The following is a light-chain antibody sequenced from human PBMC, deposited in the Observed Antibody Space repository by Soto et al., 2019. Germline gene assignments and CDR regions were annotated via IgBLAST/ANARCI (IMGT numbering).Light chain of an antibody. V-gene: IGKV1-39*01. CDR2: AAS. Sequence: DIQMTQSPSSLSASVGDRVTITCRASQSISSYLNWYQQKPGKAPKVLIYAASSLQSGVPSRFSGIGSGTDFTLSISSLQPEDSATYYCQQSYSGPLTFGGGTKVEIK. J-gene: IGKJ4*01. CDR1: QSISSY. CDR3: QQSYSGPLT.